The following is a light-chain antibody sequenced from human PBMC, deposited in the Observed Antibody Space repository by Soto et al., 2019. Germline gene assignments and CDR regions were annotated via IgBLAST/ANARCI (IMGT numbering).Light chain of an antibody. CDR3: QQYNNWPTWT. Sequence: EIEMTQSPATLSVSPGERATLSCRASQSVRSKLAWYQQKPGQAPRLLIYGASTRATGIPARFSGSGSGTDFTLTISSLQSEDFAVYYCQQYNNWPTWTFGQGTKVEIK. CDR2: GAS. CDR1: QSVRSK. J-gene: IGKJ1*01. V-gene: IGKV3D-15*01.